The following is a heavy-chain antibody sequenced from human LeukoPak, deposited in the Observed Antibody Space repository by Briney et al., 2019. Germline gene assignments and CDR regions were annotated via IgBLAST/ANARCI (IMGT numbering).Heavy chain of an antibody. J-gene: IGHJ4*02. CDR1: GLTFNTYS. D-gene: IGHD1-1*01. Sequence: PGASLRLSCTASGLTFNTYSIDSARQAPGRGLEWGYSISSDSKTISHPYSVKGRFTISRDNTKYSRYLQMDSLRAEDTAEYYCGYPFDYWGQGTLVTVSS. CDR2: ISSDSKTI. V-gene: IGHV3-48*01. CDR3: GYPFDY.